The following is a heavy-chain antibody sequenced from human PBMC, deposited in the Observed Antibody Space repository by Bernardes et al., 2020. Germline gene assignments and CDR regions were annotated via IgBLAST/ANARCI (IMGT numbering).Heavy chain of an antibody. D-gene: IGHD4-17*01. CDR1: GYTFTSYD. CDR2: MNPNSGNT. V-gene: IGHV1-8*01. J-gene: IGHJ6*02. Sequence: SVKVSCKASGYTFTSYDINWVRQATGQGLEWMGWMNPNSGNTGYAQKFQGRVTMTRNTSISTAYMELSSLRSEDTAVYYCPREPSYADYYYGMDVWGQGTTVTVSS. CDR3: PREPSYADYYYGMDV.